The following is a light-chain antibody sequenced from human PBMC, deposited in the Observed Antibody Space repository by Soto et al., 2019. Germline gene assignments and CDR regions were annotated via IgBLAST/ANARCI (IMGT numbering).Light chain of an antibody. CDR3: QQYDNPNLTVT. J-gene: IGKJ4*01. Sequence: DIQMPQSPSSLSASVGDRVTITCQARQDISNCLNWYQQKPGKAPKLLIYDASNLETGVPSRFSGSGSGTDFTFTISSLQPEDIATYYCQQYDNPNLTVTFGGGTKGDI. CDR1: QDISNC. V-gene: IGKV1-33*01. CDR2: DAS.